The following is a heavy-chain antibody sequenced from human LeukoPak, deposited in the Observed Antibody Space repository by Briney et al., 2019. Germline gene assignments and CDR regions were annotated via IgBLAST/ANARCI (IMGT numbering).Heavy chain of an antibody. CDR1: GFTFSISA. D-gene: IGHD1-26*01. CDR3: AKDWGAHYFDY. Sequence: PGGSLRLSCAASGFTFSISAMSWVRQAPGKGLEWVSAITAGGFSTYYADFVKGRFTISRDNSNNTLYLHMNSLRAEDTAIYYCAKDWGAHYFDYWGRGTLVTVSS. J-gene: IGHJ4*02. V-gene: IGHV3-23*01. CDR2: ITAGGFST.